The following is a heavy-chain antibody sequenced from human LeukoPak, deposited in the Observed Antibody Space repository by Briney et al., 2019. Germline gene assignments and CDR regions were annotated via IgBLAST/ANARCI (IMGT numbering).Heavy chain of an antibody. D-gene: IGHD5-24*01. V-gene: IGHV3-74*01. Sequence: RSGGSLRLSCAASGFTFSSYWMRWVRQAPGKGLVWVSRIDSDGSSTSYADSVKGRFTISRDNAKNTLYLQMNSLRAEDTAVYYCARVRDGYNWEYYFDYWGQGTLVTVSS. J-gene: IGHJ4*02. CDR2: IDSDGSST. CDR1: GFTFSSYW. CDR3: ARVRDGYNWEYYFDY.